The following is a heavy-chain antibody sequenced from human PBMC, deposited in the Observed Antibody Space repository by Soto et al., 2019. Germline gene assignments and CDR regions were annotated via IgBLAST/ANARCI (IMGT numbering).Heavy chain of an antibody. D-gene: IGHD6-13*01. J-gene: IGHJ6*02. CDR2: IYYSGST. CDR1: GGSISSSSYY. Sequence: PSETLSLTCTVSGGSISSSSYYWGWIRQPPGKGLEWIGSIYYSGSTYYNPSLKSRVTISVDTSKNQFSLKLSSVTAADTAVYYCARHYSPYSSSWVYYYYGMDVWGQGTTVTVSS. V-gene: IGHV4-39*01. CDR3: ARHYSPYSSSWVYYYYGMDV.